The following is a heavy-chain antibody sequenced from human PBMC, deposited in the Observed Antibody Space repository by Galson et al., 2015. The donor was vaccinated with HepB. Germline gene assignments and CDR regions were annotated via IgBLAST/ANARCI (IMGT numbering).Heavy chain of an antibody. CDR1: GFTFSNAW. CDR3: TTDFDSSSWYPYYYGMDV. V-gene: IGHV3-15*01. D-gene: IGHD6-13*01. J-gene: IGHJ6*02. CDR2: IKSKTDGGTT. Sequence: SLRLSCAASGFTFSNAWMSWVRQAPGKGLEWVGRIKSKTDGGTTDYAAPVKGRFTISRDDSKNTLYLQMNSLKTEDTAVYYCTTDFDSSSWYPYYYGMDVWGQGTTVTVSS.